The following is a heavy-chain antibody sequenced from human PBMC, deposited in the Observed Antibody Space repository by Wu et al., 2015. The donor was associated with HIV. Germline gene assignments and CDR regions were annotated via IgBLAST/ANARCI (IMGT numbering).Heavy chain of an antibody. V-gene: IGHV1-2*02. CDR2: INPNSGDT. Sequence: QVQLVQSGAEVKKPGASVKVSCKASGYTFTGYYLHWVRQAPGQGLEWMGWINPNSGDTNYAQKFQDRVTMTRDTSISTAYIELSRLRSDDTAVYYCARLQSLHGLYSNADFWGQGTLVTVSS. D-gene: IGHD5-24*01. CDR1: GYTFTGYY. CDR3: ARLQSLHGLYSNADF. J-gene: IGHJ4*02.